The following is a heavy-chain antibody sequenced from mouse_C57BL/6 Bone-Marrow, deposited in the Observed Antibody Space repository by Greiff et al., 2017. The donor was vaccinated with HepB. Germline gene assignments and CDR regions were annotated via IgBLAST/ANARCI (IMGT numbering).Heavy chain of an antibody. V-gene: IGHV5-16*01. J-gene: IGHJ2*01. CDR3: ARDCYSNYGFDY. CDR1: GFTFSDYY. CDR2: INYDGSST. Sequence: DVKLVESEGGLVQPGSSMKLSCTASGFTFSDYYMAWVRQVPEKGLEWVANINYDGSSTYYLDSLKSRFIISRDNAKNILYLQMSSLKSEDTATYYCARDCYSNYGFDYWGQGTTLTVS. D-gene: IGHD2-5*01.